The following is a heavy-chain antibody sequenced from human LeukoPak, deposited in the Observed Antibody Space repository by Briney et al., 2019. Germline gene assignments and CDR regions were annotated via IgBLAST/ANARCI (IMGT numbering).Heavy chain of an antibody. CDR2: IYYSGST. CDR3: ATSVPDLPYYFDY. J-gene: IGHJ4*02. CDR1: GGSISSSSYY. V-gene: IGHV4-39*07. Sequence: SETLSLTCTVSGGSISSSSYYWGWIRQPPGKGLEWIGSIYYSGSTYYNPSLKSRVTISVDTSKNQFSLKLSSVTAADTAVYYCATSVPDLPYYFDYWGQGTLVTVSS. D-gene: IGHD3-3*01.